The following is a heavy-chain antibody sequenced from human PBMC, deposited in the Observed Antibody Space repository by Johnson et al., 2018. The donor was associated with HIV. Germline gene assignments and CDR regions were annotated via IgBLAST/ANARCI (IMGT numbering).Heavy chain of an antibody. CDR2: ISYDGSNK. D-gene: IGHD6-13*01. Sequence: VQLVESGGGVVQPGRSLRLSCAASGFTFSSYAMHWVRQAPGKGLEWVAVISYDGSNKYHADSVKGRFTISRDNSKNTLYLQMNSLRAEDTALYYCAKDGVAAAFAAFDIWGQGTMVTVSS. CDR3: AKDGVAAAFAAFDI. J-gene: IGHJ3*02. V-gene: IGHV3-30*14. CDR1: GFTFSSYA.